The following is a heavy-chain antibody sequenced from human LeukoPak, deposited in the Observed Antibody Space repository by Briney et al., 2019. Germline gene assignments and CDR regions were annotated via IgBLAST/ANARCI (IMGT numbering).Heavy chain of an antibody. V-gene: IGHV4-34*01. J-gene: IGHJ4*02. Sequence: SETLSLTCAVYGGSFSGYYWSWVRQPPGKGLEWIGEINHSGSTNYNPSLKSRVTISVDTSKNQFSLKLSSVTAADTAVYFCARTVHADTGGYGQFDSWGQGTQVTVSS. CDR3: ARTVHADTGGYGQFDS. D-gene: IGHD3-22*01. CDR2: INHSGST. CDR1: GGSFSGYY.